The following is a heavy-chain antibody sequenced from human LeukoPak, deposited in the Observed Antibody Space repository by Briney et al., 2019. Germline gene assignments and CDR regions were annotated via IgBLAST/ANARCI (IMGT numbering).Heavy chain of an antibody. D-gene: IGHD3-3*01. Sequence: PGGSLRLSCAASGFTFTSYGMHWVRQAPGKGLEWVAVIWYDGSNKYYADSVKGRFTISRENSKNTLSLQLNSLRAEDTAVYYCAKDGDNFWSGSPYYMDVWGKGTTVTVSS. CDR2: IWYDGSNK. CDR1: GFTFTSYG. CDR3: AKDGDNFWSGSPYYMDV. J-gene: IGHJ6*03. V-gene: IGHV3-33*06.